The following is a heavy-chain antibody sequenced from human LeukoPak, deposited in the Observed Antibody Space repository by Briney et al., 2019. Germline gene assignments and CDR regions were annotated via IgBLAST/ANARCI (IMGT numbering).Heavy chain of an antibody. D-gene: IGHD3-10*01. CDR2: IWYDGSNK. CDR1: GFTFSSYG. CDR3: ARWDYYGSGSYFKV. J-gene: IGHJ4*02. V-gene: IGHV3-33*01. Sequence: GGSLRLSCAASGFTFSSYGMQWVRQAPGKGLEWVAVIWYDGSNKYYADSVKGRFTISRDNSKNTLYLQMNSLRSEDTAVYYCARWDYYGSGSYFKVWGQGTLVTVSS.